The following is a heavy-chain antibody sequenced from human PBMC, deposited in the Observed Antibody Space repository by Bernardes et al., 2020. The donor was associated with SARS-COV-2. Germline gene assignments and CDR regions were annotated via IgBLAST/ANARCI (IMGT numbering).Heavy chain of an antibody. J-gene: IGHJ3*02. CDR1: GDTVSNNGAA. V-gene: IGHV6-1*01. CDR3: ARDSPMGLDALDI. Sequence: SQTLSLTCAISGDTVSNNGAAWNWIRQSPSRGLEWLGRTFYRSMWYYDYAVSVKSRITIIPDTSKNQFSLQLKFATPEDTALYYCARDSPMGLDALDIWGQGTVVTVSS. CDR2: TFYRSMWYY.